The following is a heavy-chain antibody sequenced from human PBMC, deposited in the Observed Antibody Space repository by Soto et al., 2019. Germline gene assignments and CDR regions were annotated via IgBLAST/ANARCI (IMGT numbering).Heavy chain of an antibody. CDR1: GFTFSSYT. CDR2: ISSGSSYV. D-gene: IGHD5-18*01. CDR3: ARYSYWQDY. J-gene: IGHJ4*02. V-gene: IGHV3-21*01. Sequence: GGSLTLSCAASGFTFSSYTMNWVRQAQGEGLEWVSSISSGSSYVYYADSVKGRFTISRDNAKNSLYLQMNSLRAEDTAVYYCARYSYWQDYWGQGTLVTV.